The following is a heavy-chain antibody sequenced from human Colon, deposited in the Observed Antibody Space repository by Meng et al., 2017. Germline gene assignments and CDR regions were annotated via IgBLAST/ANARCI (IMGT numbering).Heavy chain of an antibody. CDR3: ARIDYGGNGIEKYFFDY. CDR2: IHHGGTT. J-gene: IGHJ4*02. V-gene: IGHV4-4*02. Sequence: ESAPGLGPPSGPLSLTCAVSGCSISSNYWWSWVRQSPKKGLEWIGEIHHGGTTNYNPSLKSRVTISVDTSNNQFSLKLSSVTAADTAVYYCARIDYGGNGIEKYFFDYWGQGTLVTVSS. CDR1: GCSISSNYW. D-gene: IGHD4-23*01.